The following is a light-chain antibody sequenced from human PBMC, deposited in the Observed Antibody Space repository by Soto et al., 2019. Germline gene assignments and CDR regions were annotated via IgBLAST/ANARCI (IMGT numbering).Light chain of an antibody. V-gene: IGLV3-25*03. CDR2: KDS. CDR1: ALPKQY. CDR3: QSADSSGTYVV. Sequence: SSELTQPPSVSVSPGQTARITCSGDALPKQYAYWYQQKPGQAPVLVIYKDSERPSGIPERFSGSSSGTRVTLTISGVQAEDEADYYCQSADSSGTYVVFGGGTKLTVL. J-gene: IGLJ2*01.